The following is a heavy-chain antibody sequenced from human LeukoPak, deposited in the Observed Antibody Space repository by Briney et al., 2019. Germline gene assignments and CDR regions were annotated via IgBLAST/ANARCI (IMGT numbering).Heavy chain of an antibody. D-gene: IGHD5-18*01. CDR3: ARGLRGYSYGYAY. V-gene: IGHV1-2*06. CDR1: GYTFTGYY. J-gene: IGHJ4*02. Sequence: ASVKVSCKASGYTFTGYYMHWVRQAPGQGLEWMGRINPNSGGTNYAQKFQGRVTMTRDTSISTAYMELSRLRSDDTAVYYCARGLRGYSYGYAYWGQGTLVTVSS. CDR2: INPNSGGT.